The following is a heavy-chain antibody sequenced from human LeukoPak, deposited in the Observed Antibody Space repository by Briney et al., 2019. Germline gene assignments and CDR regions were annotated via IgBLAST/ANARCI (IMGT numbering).Heavy chain of an antibody. J-gene: IGHJ6*03. CDR3: ERPKEVDYYYYMDV. CDR1: GGSISSYY. D-gene: IGHD2-2*01. V-gene: IGHV4-59*07. Sequence: SDTLSLTCTVSGGSISSYYWSWIRQPPGKGLEWIGYVYYSGSTSYNPSLKSRVTLSVDTSKNQFSLKLRSVTAADTAVYYCERPKEVDYYYYMDVWGKGTTVTVSS. CDR2: VYYSGST.